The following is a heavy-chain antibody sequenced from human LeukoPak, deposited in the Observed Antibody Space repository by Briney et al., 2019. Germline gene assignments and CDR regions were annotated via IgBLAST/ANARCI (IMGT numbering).Heavy chain of an antibody. CDR2: INHSGST. J-gene: IGHJ6*02. CDR1: GGSFSGYY. V-gene: IGHV4-34*01. CDR3: ARGRSSTMVREVIKNYYYYYGMDV. Sequence: ASETLSLTCAVYGGSFSGYYWSWIRQPPGKGLEWIGEINHSGSTNYNPSLKSRVTISVDTSKNQFSLKLSSVTAADTAVYYCARGRSSTMVREVIKNYYYYYGMDVWGQGTTVTVSS. D-gene: IGHD3-10*01.